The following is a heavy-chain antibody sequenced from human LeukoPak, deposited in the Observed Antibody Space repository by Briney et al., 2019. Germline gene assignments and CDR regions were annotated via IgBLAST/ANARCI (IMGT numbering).Heavy chain of an antibody. CDR2: IYYSGST. V-gene: IGHV4-59*01. CDR1: GGSISSYY. Sequence: SETLSLTCTVSGGSISSYYWSWIRQPPGKGLEWIGYIYYSGSTNYNPSLKSRVTMSVDTSKNQFSLKLRSVTAADTAVYYCARDSVYATNWFDPWGQGTLVTVSS. J-gene: IGHJ5*02. CDR3: ARDSVYATNWFDP. D-gene: IGHD2-8*01.